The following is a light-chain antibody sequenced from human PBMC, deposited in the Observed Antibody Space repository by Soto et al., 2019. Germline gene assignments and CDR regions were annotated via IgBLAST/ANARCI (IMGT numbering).Light chain of an antibody. CDR1: QSVLYSSNNKNY. J-gene: IGKJ1*01. CDR2: WAS. CDR3: QQYCSTPLT. Sequence: DIVMTQSPDSLAVSLGERATINCKSSQSVLYSSNNKNYLAWYQQKPGQPPKLLIYWASTRESGVPDRFSGSGSGTEFTLTISSLQAEDVAVYYCQQYCSTPLTFGQGTKVEIK. V-gene: IGKV4-1*01.